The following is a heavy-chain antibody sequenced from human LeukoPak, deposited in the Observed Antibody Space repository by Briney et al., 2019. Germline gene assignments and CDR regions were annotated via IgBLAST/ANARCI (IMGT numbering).Heavy chain of an antibody. CDR3: ARRGGGYCTSTRCCCMDV. Sequence: SVKVSCKASGGTFSSYAISWVRQAPGQGLEWMGGIIPIFGTANYAQKFQGRVTITTDESTSTAYMELRTLRSDDTAVYYCARRGGGYCTSTRCCCMDVWGKGTTVTVSS. V-gene: IGHV1-69*05. CDR1: GGTFSSYA. CDR2: IIPIFGTA. J-gene: IGHJ6*03. D-gene: IGHD2-2*01.